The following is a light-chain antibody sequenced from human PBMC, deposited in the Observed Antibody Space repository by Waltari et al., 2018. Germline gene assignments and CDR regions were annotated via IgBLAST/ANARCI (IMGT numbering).Light chain of an antibody. CDR2: WAS. CDR1: QNLLYNSDNKNY. V-gene: IGKV4-1*01. J-gene: IGKJ2*01. Sequence: DIVMTQSPDSLAVSLGEWVTINCRSRQNLLYNSDNKNYLAWFQQKPGQPPKLLIYWASTRESGVPDRFSGSGSGTEFTLTISSLQAADVAVYYCQQCYSTPYTFGQGTKLEIK. CDR3: QQCYSTPYT.